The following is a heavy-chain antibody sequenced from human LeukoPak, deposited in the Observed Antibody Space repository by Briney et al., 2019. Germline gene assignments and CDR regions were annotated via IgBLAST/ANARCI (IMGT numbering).Heavy chain of an antibody. J-gene: IGHJ6*03. CDR3: ARGSGVLRFLEWSPRPYYYYYMDV. D-gene: IGHD3-3*01. Sequence: PSETLSLICTVSGGSISSGGYYWSWIRQHPGKGLEWIGYIYYSGSTYYNPSLKSRVTISVDTSKNQFSLKLSSVTAADTAVYYCARGSGVLRFLEWSPRPYYYYYMDVWGKGTTVTVSS. V-gene: IGHV4-31*03. CDR2: IYYSGST. CDR1: GGSISSGGYY.